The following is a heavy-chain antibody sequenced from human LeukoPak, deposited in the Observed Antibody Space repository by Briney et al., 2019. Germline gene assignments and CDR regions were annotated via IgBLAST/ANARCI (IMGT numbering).Heavy chain of an antibody. CDR2: ISGDGGST. CDR1: GFTFDDYA. Sequence: GGSLRLSCAASGFTFDDYAMHWVRQAPGKGLEWVSLISGDGGSTYYADSVKGRFTISRDNSKNSLYLQMNSLRTEDTDLYYCAKDISVVNHIFDYWGQGTLVTVSS. J-gene: IGHJ4*02. V-gene: IGHV3-43*02. CDR3: AKDISVVNHIFDY. D-gene: IGHD3-22*01.